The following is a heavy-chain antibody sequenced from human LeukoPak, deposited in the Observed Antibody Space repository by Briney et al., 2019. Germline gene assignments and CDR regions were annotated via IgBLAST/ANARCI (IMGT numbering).Heavy chain of an antibody. D-gene: IGHD2-15*01. CDR1: GDSISRYY. Sequence: AETLSLTCTVSGDSISRYYWSWIRQPPGQGLEWIGYIYYSGSTNYNPSLKSRVTMSVDTSKNQFSLTLSSVTAADTAVYYCARDRGPDCSGGRCWDYWGQGTLVTVSS. J-gene: IGHJ4*02. CDR2: IYYSGST. CDR3: ARDRGPDCSGGRCWDY. V-gene: IGHV4-59*01.